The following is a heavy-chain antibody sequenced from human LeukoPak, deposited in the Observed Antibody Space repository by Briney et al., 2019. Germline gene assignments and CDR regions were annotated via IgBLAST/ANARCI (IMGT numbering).Heavy chain of an antibody. CDR1: GGSISSSSYY. CDR2: IYYSGST. CDR3: ASFTRKYYYDSSGYFRDY. D-gene: IGHD3-22*01. Sequence: SETLSLTCTVSGGSISSSSYYWGWIRQPPGKGLEWIGSIYYSGSTYYNPSLKSRVTVSVDTSKNQFSLKLSSVTAADTAVYYCASFTRKYYYDSSGYFRDYWGQGTLVTVSS. V-gene: IGHV4-39*07. J-gene: IGHJ4*02.